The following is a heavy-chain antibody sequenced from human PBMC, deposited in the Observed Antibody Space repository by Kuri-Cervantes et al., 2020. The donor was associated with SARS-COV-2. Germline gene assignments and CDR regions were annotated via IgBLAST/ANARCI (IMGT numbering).Heavy chain of an antibody. CDR2: IKQSGST. CDR1: GGSFSGYY. CDR3: AKSTIAKGVGFGFDP. V-gene: IGHV4-34*01. J-gene: IGHJ5*02. D-gene: IGHD5/OR15-5a*01. Sequence: EPLKISCAAYGGSFSGYYWSWIREPPGRGLEWIGEIKQSGSTHHNPSLKSRVTISVNPSKNQFSPKLSSVTAADTAVYYCAKSTIAKGVGFGFDPWGQGTLVTVSS.